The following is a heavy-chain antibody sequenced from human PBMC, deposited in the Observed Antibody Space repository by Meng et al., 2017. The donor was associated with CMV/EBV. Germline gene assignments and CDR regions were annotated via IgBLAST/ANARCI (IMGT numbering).Heavy chain of an antibody. CDR1: GFTVSSYY. Sequence: GESLKISCAASGFTVSSYYMSWVRQAPGKGLEWVSVIYSGGSTYYADSVKGRFTIYRDNSKNTLYLQMNSLRAEDTAVYYCARGGYYDFWSGYLSSRAYNWFDPWGQGTLVTVSS. J-gene: IGHJ5*02. CDR2: IYSGGST. V-gene: IGHV3-53*01. D-gene: IGHD3-3*01. CDR3: ARGGYYDFWSGYLSSRAYNWFDP.